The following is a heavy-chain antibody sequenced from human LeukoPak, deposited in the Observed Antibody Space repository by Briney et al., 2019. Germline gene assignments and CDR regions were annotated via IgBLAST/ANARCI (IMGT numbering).Heavy chain of an antibody. CDR3: ASTNPEPYYYYYYYYMDV. D-gene: IGHD1-14*01. J-gene: IGHJ6*03. CDR1: GYSISSGYY. CDR2: IYHSGST. Sequence: SETLSLTCTVSGYSISSGYYWGWIRQPPGKGLEWNGSIYHSGSTYYNPSLKSRVTISVDTSKNQFSLKLSSVTAADTAVYYCASTNPEPYYYYYYYYMDVWGKGTTVTVSS. V-gene: IGHV4-38-2*02.